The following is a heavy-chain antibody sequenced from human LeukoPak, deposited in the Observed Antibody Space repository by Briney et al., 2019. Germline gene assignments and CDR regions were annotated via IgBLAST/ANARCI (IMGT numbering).Heavy chain of an antibody. CDR3: AKDFSAGGNYGYGRFDP. D-gene: IGHD4-17*01. Sequence: PGGSLRLSCAASGFAFSNYVMNWVRQAPGNGLEWVSAISGSGDYSNSADSVKGRFTISRDNSENTLYLQMNSLRAEDTGVYYCAKDFSAGGNYGYGRFDPWGQGTLVTVSS. V-gene: IGHV3-23*01. CDR1: GFAFSNYV. J-gene: IGHJ5*02. CDR2: ISGSGDYS.